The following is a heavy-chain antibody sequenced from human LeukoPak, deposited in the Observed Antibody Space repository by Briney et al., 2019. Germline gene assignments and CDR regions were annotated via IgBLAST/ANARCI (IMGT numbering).Heavy chain of an antibody. Sequence: SETLSLTCAVSGGSISSSNWWSWVRQPPGKGLEWIGEIYHSGSTNYNPSLKSQVTISVDKSKNQFSLKLSSVTAADTAVYYCARGITGTTGGGDAFDIWGQGTMVTVSS. CDR3: ARGITGTTGGGDAFDI. D-gene: IGHD1-20*01. CDR1: GGSISSSNW. CDR2: IYHSGST. J-gene: IGHJ3*02. V-gene: IGHV4-4*02.